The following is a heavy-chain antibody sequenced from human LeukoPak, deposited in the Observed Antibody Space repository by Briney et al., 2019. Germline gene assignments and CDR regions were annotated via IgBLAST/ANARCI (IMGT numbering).Heavy chain of an antibody. CDR2: ISYIGTT. D-gene: IGHD4-17*01. J-gene: IGHJ3*02. Sequence: PSETLSLTCAVSGDSFSSHYWTWIRQPPGRGLEGIGYISYIGTTNYKPSLKSRVTISIDTSKNQFSLKLSSVTPADTAVYYCARDLVTVTKGFDIWGLGTMVSVSS. CDR3: ARDLVTVTKGFDI. V-gene: IGHV4-59*11. CDR1: GDSFSSHY.